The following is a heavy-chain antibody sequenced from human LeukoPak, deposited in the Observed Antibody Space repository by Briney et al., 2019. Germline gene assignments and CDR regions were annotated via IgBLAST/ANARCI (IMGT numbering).Heavy chain of an antibody. Sequence: PGGPLRLSCAASGFTLSFFWMIGVGQARGRGVVWVTNIKQYGSEKYYVDSVKGRYTISSDNAKNSLYLHMNSLSSEDRAVFYCARVLLSPLIAVAGNFEYWGQGTLVTVSS. CDR1: GFTLSFFW. J-gene: IGHJ4*02. V-gene: IGHV3-7*01. CDR3: ARVLLSPLIAVAGNFEY. CDR2: IKQYGSEK. D-gene: IGHD6-19*01.